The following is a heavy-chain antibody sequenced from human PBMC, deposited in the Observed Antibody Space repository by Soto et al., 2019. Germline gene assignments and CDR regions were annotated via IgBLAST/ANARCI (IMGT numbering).Heavy chain of an antibody. CDR2: ISAYNGNT. Sequence: GASVKVSCKASGYTFTSYGISWVRQAPGQGLEWMGWISAYNGNTNYAQKLQGRVTMTTDTSTSTAYMELRSLRSDDTAVYYCARSYCSSTSCYNPDYYYYYGMDVWGQGTTVTVSS. D-gene: IGHD2-2*02. CDR1: GYTFTSYG. CDR3: ARSYCSSTSCYNPDYYYYYGMDV. V-gene: IGHV1-18*04. J-gene: IGHJ6*02.